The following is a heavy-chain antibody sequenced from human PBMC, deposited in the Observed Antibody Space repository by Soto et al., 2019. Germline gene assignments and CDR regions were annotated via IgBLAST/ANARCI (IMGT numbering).Heavy chain of an antibody. CDR1: GYTLTRHA. Sequence: QVQLVQSGAEVKKPWASVILSCKASGYTLTRHAIHWVRQAPGQRLEGIGKIDAGNGNTKYSQKLKGRVTIARDTSASAVYMELNTLESEDTSMYVVARSETDDSRFDYWGHGTLVTVS. CDR2: IDAGNGNT. J-gene: IGHJ4*01. D-gene: IGHD2-21*01. V-gene: IGHV1-3*01. CDR3: ARSETDDSRFDY.